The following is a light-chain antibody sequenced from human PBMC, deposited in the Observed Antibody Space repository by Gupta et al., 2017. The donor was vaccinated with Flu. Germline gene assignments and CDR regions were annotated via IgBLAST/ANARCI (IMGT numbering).Light chain of an antibody. J-gene: IGKJ4*01. CDR3: QQDTTSPLT. V-gene: IGKV4-1*01. CDR2: WAS. CDR1: QSVFYSSNNRNY. Sequence: SLGERDTINCKSSQSVFYSSNNRNYLAWYQQKPGQPPKMLIYWASSREYGVPDRFSGSGSGTDFTLTISSLQAEDVAVYYCQQDTTSPLTFGGGTKVEIK.